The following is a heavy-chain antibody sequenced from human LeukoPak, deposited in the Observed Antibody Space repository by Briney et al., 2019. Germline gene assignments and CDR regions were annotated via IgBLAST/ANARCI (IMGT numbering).Heavy chain of an antibody. Sequence: SETLSLTCSVSGDAVTASKYWTWIRLPPGKRLEWIGYISNAGSTEYNPSLKGRVTISLDTSKNQFSLKLISVTAADRAIYYCARQFKGLVDSWGQGTLVTVSS. J-gene: IGHJ4*02. CDR1: GDAVTASKY. CDR3: ARQFKGLVDS. V-gene: IGHV4-59*08. CDR2: ISNAGST.